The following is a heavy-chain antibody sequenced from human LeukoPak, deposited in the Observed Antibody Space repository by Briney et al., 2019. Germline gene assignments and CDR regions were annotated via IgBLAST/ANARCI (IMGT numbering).Heavy chain of an antibody. Sequence: SETLSLTCTVSGGSISSYYWGWIRQPPGKGLERIGSIYYSGSTYYNPSLKSRVTISVDTSKNQFSLKLSSVTAADTAVYYCARDGLSTVTTPQRWFDPWGQGTLVTVSS. J-gene: IGHJ5*02. CDR3: ARDGLSTVTTPQRWFDP. V-gene: IGHV4-39*07. CDR1: GGSISSYY. D-gene: IGHD4-17*01. CDR2: IYYSGST.